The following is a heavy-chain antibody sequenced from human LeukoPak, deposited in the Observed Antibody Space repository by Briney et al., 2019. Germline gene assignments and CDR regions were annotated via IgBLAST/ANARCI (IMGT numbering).Heavy chain of an antibody. CDR1: GYTFTSYG. D-gene: IGHD4-23*01. V-gene: IGHV1-18*01. J-gene: IGHJ6*02. CDR2: ISAYNGNT. Sequence: ASVKVSCKASGYTFTSYGISWVRQAPGQGLEWMGWISAYNGNTNYAQKLQGRVTMTTDTSTSTAYMELRSLRSDDTAVYYCARDGATVVKGYYYYYGVDVWGQGTTVTVSS. CDR3: ARDGATVVKGYYYYYGVDV.